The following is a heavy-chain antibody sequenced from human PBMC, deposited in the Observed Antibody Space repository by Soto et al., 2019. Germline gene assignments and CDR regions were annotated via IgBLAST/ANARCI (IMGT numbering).Heavy chain of an antibody. V-gene: IGHV1-69*01. J-gene: IGHJ4*02. Sequence: QVQLVQSGAEVKKPGSSVKVSCKASGGTFSSYAISWVRQAPGQGLEWMGGIIPIFGTANYAQKFQGRVTITADESTSTASMELSSLRSEDTAMYYCAGARIAARRLNTLFDYWGQGTLVTVSS. CDR3: AGARIAARRLNTLFDY. D-gene: IGHD6-6*01. CDR1: GGTFSSYA. CDR2: IIPIFGTA.